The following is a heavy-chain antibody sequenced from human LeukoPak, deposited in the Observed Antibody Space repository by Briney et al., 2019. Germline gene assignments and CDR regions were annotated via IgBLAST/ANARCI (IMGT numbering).Heavy chain of an antibody. D-gene: IGHD3-10*01. V-gene: IGHV3-30*01. Sequence: GRSLRLSCAASGFTFSNYAMHWVRQAPGKGPEWVAVISNVETNTYYADSVKGRFTISRDNSKNTLYLQLNSLRAEDTSVYYCARDSTYYYASGSSGPHYFDYWGQGTLVTVSS. J-gene: IGHJ4*02. CDR2: ISNVETNT. CDR3: ARDSTYYYASGSSGPHYFDY. CDR1: GFTFSNYA.